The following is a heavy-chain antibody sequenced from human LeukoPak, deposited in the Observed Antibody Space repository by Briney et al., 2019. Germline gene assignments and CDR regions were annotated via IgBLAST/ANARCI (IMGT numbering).Heavy chain of an antibody. Sequence: ASVKVSCRVSGYTLTELSMHWVRQAPGKGLEWMGGFDPEDGETIYAQKFQGRVTMTEDTSTDTAYMELSSLRSEDTAVYYCATVYSSSWYYFDYWGQGTLVTVSS. V-gene: IGHV1-24*01. D-gene: IGHD6-13*01. CDR3: ATVYSSSWYYFDY. CDR2: FDPEDGET. J-gene: IGHJ4*02. CDR1: GYTLTELS.